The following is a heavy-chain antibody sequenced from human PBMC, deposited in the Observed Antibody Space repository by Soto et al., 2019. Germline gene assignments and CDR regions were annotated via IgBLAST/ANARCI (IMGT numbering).Heavy chain of an antibody. D-gene: IGHD2-2*01. J-gene: IGHJ4*02. CDR2: IYWDDDE. CDR1: GFSLSTTAEG. Sequence: QITLKESGPTLVKPTQTLTLTCTFSGFSLSTTAEGVGWIRQPRGKALEWLALIYWDDDERYSPSLKSRLTITKDTAKNQVVLTMTNVDPVDTATYYCAHGSCSSADCYPNPYLDYWGQGILVTVSS. V-gene: IGHV2-5*02. CDR3: AHGSCSSADCYPNPYLDY.